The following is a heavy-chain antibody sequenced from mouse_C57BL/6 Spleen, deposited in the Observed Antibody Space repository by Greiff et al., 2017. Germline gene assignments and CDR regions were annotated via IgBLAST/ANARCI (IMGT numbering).Heavy chain of an antibody. CDR1: GYTFTSYW. Sequence: VQLQQPGAELVRPGSSVKLSCKASGYTFTSYWMHWVKQRPIQGLEWIGNIDPSDSETHYNQKFKDKATLTVDKSSSTAYMQLSSLTSEDSAVYYCARHYGSSSFAYWGQGTLVTVSA. J-gene: IGHJ3*01. CDR2: IDPSDSET. CDR3: ARHYGSSSFAY. V-gene: IGHV1-52*01. D-gene: IGHD1-1*01.